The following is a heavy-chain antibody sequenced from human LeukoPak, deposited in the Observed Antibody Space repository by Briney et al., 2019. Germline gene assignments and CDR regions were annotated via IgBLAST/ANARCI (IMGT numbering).Heavy chain of an antibody. Sequence: ASVKVSCKASGYTFTGYYMHWVRQAPGQGLEWMGWINPNSGGTNYAQKFQGRVTMTRDTSISTAYMELSRLRSDDTAVYYCARAPRGTPTYYDFWSGYSNWFDPWGQGTLVTVSS. CDR2: INPNSGGT. CDR1: GYTFTGYY. D-gene: IGHD3-3*01. CDR3: ARAPRGTPTYYDFWSGYSNWFDP. J-gene: IGHJ5*02. V-gene: IGHV1-2*02.